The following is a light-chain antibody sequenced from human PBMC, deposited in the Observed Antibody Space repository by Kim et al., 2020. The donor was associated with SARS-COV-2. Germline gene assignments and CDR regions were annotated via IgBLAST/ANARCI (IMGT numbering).Light chain of an antibody. CDR2: GAS. V-gene: IGKV1-16*02. Sequence: ASVGDRITMTCRARQGINNYLDWFKQRPGRAPRSLIYGASNLQSGVPSKFSGSGFGTDFTLTITNLQPEDFATYYCQQYNGYPYTFGQGTKLEI. CDR1: QGINNY. CDR3: QQYNGYPYT. J-gene: IGKJ2*01.